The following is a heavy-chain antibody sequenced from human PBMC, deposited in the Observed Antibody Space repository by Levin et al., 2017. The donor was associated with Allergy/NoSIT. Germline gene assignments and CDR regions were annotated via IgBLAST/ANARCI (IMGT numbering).Heavy chain of an antibody. D-gene: IGHD2-2*03. CDR3: AREDGSTFDF. V-gene: IGHV4-31*03. CDR1: GGSISGGGYH. J-gene: IGHJ4*02. CDR2: IYYSGST. Sequence: LRLSCTVSGGSISGGGYHWTWIRQHPEKGLEWIGYIYYSGSTFYNPSLKSRLMISVDTSKNQFSLKVSSVTAADTAVYYCAREDGSTFDFWGQGALVTVAS.